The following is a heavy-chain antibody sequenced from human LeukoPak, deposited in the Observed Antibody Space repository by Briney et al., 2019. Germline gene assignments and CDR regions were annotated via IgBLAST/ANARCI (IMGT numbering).Heavy chain of an antibody. CDR3: ARVNRGYDY. CDR2: IDGGGHNT. J-gene: IGHJ4*02. V-gene: IGHV3-64*02. Sequence: GGSLRLSCAASGFPFSRFSMHWVRQAPGRGLEYVSAIDGGGHNTFYADSVRGRFTISRDNSMNSLYLQMSSLGPEDMAVYYCARVNRGYDYWGQGALITVSS. D-gene: IGHD5-12*01. CDR1: GFPFSRFS.